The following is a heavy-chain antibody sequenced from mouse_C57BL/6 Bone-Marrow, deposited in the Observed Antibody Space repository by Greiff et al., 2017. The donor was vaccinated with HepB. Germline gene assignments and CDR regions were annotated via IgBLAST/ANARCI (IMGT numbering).Heavy chain of an antibody. D-gene: IGHD1-1*01. Sequence: EVQLVESGPGLVKPSQSLSLTCSVTGYSITSGYYWNWIRQFPGNKLEWMGYISYDGSNNYNPSLKNRISITRDTSKNQFFLKLNSVTTEDTATYYCARVWGGSYYFDYWGQGTTLTVSS. CDR1: GYSITSGYY. J-gene: IGHJ2*01. CDR2: ISYDGSN. CDR3: ARVWGGSYYFDY. V-gene: IGHV3-6*01.